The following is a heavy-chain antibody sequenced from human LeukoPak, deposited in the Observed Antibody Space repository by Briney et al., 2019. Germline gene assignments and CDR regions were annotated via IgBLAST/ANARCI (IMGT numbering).Heavy chain of an antibody. CDR3: ARVAGAEGAFDI. V-gene: IGHV1-69*05. D-gene: IGHD2-15*01. CDR2: IIPIFGTA. J-gene: IGHJ3*02. Sequence: ASVKVSCKASGGTFSGYAISWVRQAPGQGLEWMGRIIPIFGTANYAQKFQGRVTITTDESTSTAYMELSSLRSEDTAVYYCARVAGAEGAFDIWGQGTMVTVSS. CDR1: GGTFSGYA.